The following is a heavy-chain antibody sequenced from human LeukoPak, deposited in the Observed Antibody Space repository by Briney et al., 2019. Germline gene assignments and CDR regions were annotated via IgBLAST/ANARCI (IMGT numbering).Heavy chain of an antibody. Sequence: GGSLRLSCAASGFTFTTYRMSWVRQAPGKGLEWVANIKQDGSEKHYVDSVKGRFTISRDNAKNSLYLQMSSLRAEDTAVYYCTRVEETATTAAIIRKYSYYYYYMDVWGKGNTVTVSS. D-gene: IGHD4-11*01. J-gene: IGHJ6*03. CDR1: GFTFTTYR. CDR2: IKQDGSEK. V-gene: IGHV3-7*01. CDR3: TRVEETATTAAIIRKYSYYYYYMDV.